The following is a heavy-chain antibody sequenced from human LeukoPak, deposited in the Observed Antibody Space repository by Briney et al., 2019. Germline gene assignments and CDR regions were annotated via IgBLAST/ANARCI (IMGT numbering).Heavy chain of an antibody. J-gene: IGHJ4*02. V-gene: IGHV4-61*02. D-gene: IGHD1-26*01. CDR1: GGSITSGSYF. CDR2: TSTSGST. CDR3: ARSRLELGATDCSFDY. Sequence: SETLSLTCTVSGGSITSGSYFCSWIRQPGGKGREWIGRTSTSGSTNYNPSLKSRVTISVDTSNKHFSLQLSSLTAADTAVYYCARSRLELGATDCSFDYWGQGILVTVSS.